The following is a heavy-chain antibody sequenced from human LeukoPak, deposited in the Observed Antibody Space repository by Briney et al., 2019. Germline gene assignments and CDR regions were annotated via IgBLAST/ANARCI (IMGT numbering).Heavy chain of an antibody. Sequence: GGSLRLSCAASGFTFSSYGMHWVRLAPGKGLEWVAVIWYDGSNKYYADSVKGRFTISRDNSKNTLYLQMNSLRAEDTAVYYCARGSYGYWGYYFDYWGQGTLVTVSS. CDR3: ARGSYGYWGYYFDY. D-gene: IGHD5-24*01. V-gene: IGHV3-33*01. CDR2: IWYDGSNK. CDR1: GFTFSSYG. J-gene: IGHJ4*02.